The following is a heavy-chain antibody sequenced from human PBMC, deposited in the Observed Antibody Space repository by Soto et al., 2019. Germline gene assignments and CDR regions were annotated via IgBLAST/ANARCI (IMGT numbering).Heavy chain of an antibody. CDR2: ISYDGSNK. CDR3: ARDSTSHYEPRFHFVC. CDR1: GFTFSSYS. Sequence: GGSLRLSCAASGFTFSSYSMHWVRQAPGKGLEWVAVISYDGSNKYYADSVKGRFTISRDNSKNTLYLQMNSLRAEDTAVYYCARDSTSHYEPRFHFVCWGQGNLVTV. D-gene: IGHD3-22*01. V-gene: IGHV3-30-3*01. J-gene: IGHJ4*02.